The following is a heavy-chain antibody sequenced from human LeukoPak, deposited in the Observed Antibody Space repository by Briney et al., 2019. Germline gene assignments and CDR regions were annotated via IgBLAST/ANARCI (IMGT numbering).Heavy chain of an antibody. V-gene: IGHV1-18*01. CDR1: GYTFTSYG. CDR3: ARGRCSSRSCYLFDY. D-gene: IGHD2-2*01. Sequence: GASVKVSCKASGYTFTSYGISWVRQAPGQGLEWMGWISAYSGNTNYAQKVQGRVTMTTDTSTSTAYMELSRLRSDDTAVYYCARGRCSSRSCYLFDYWGQGTLVTVSS. J-gene: IGHJ4*02. CDR2: ISAYSGNT.